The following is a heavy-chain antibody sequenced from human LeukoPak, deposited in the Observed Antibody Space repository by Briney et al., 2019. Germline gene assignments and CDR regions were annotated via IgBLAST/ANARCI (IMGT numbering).Heavy chain of an antibody. CDR2: ISGSDSAT. Sequence: GGSLRLSCAASGFTLSTYEMTWVRQAPGKGLEWVSFISGSDSATFYADSVRGRFTIFRNTAKNSLYLQMNNLRGEDTAVYYCARDVSSSTRAFDIWGQGTMVAVS. CDR1: GFTLSTYE. J-gene: IGHJ3*02. CDR3: ARDVSSSTRAFDI. D-gene: IGHD2-15*01. V-gene: IGHV3-48*03.